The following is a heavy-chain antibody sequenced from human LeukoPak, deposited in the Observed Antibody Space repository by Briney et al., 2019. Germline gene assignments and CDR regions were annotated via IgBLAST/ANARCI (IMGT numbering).Heavy chain of an antibody. CDR2: IYTSGST. CDR1: GVSINTYF. V-gene: IGHV4-4*07. Sequence: PSETLSLTCTVSGVSINTYFWSWTRQPAGKGLEWIGRIYTSGSTHYNPSLKSRVTMSLDTSKNRFSLRLSSVTAADTAVYCCARAHRSSWYEPDYWGQGALVTVSS. J-gene: IGHJ4*02. D-gene: IGHD6-13*01. CDR3: ARAHRSSWYEPDY.